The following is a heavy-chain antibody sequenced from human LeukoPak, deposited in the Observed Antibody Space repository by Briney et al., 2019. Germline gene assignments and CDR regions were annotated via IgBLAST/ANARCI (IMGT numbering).Heavy chain of an antibody. CDR3: ARGPPYSITWSNWFDA. V-gene: IGHV4-4*02. J-gene: IGHJ5*02. CDR2: IHYSGSI. D-gene: IGHD6-13*01. CDR1: GGPISSSHW. Sequence: SETLSLTRAVSGGPISSSHWWSWIRQPPGKGLEWIGEIHYSGSINYTPSLKSRVTILIDKSKNQFSLRLSSVTAADTAVYFCARGPPYSITWSNWFDAWGQGTLVTVSS.